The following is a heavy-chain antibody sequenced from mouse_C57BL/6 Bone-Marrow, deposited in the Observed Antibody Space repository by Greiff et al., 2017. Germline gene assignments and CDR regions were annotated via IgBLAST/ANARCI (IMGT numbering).Heavy chain of an antibody. CDR3: ARDVHAMDY. CDR1: GFTFSSYA. Sequence: EVMLVESGGGLVKPGGSLKLSCAASGFTFSSYAMSWVRKTPEKRLEWVATISDGGSYTYYPDNVTGRFTSTRDNAQNNLYLQIGHLKSEDTAMYYCARDVHAMDYWGQGTSVTVSS. CDR2: ISDGGSYT. J-gene: IGHJ4*01. V-gene: IGHV5-4*01.